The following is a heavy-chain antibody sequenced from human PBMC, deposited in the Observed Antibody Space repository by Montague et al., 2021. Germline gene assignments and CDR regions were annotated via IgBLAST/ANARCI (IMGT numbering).Heavy chain of an antibody. V-gene: IGHV4-39*01. CDR2: IYYSGST. J-gene: IGHJ6*02. CDR1: GGSISSSSYY. Sequence: SETLSLTCTVSGGSISSSSYYWGWIRQPPGKGLEWIGSIYYSGSTYYNPSLKSRVTISVDTSKNQFSLKLSSVTAADTAVYYGVRKLGLYYHGMDVWGQGTTVTVSS. CDR3: VRKLGLYYHGMDV. D-gene: IGHD6-13*01.